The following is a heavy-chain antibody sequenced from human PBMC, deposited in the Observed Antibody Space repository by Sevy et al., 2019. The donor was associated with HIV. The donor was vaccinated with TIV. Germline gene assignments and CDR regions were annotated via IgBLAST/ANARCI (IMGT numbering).Heavy chain of an antibody. CDR3: ARDHCSGGSCYLGYDAFDI. D-gene: IGHD2-15*01. CDR2: IIPIFGTA. Sequence: APVKVSCKASGGTFSSYAISWVRQAPGQGLEWMGGIIPIFGTANYAQKFQGRVTITADESTSTAYMELSSLRSEDTAVYYCARDHCSGGSCYLGYDAFDIWGQGTMVTVSS. J-gene: IGHJ3*02. CDR1: GGTFSSYA. V-gene: IGHV1-69*13.